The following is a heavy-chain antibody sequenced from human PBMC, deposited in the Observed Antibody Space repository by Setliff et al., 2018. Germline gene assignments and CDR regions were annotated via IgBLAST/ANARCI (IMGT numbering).Heavy chain of an antibody. D-gene: IGHD6-6*01. CDR2: ILFSGDT. V-gene: IGHV4-38-2*01. CDR1: GYSISSGFS. CDR3: ARGSRIPTRAIDY. J-gene: IGHJ4*02. Sequence: SETLSLTCAVSGYSISSGFSWVWIRQSPGKGLEWIGRILFSGDTYYNPSLNSRVTISADTSKNQFSLNLSSVTAADTAVYYCARGSRIPTRAIDYWGQGTLVTVSS.